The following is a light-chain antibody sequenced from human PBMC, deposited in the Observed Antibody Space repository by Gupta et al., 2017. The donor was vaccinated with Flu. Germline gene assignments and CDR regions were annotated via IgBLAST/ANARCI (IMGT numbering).Light chain of an antibody. CDR1: SSDIGTDNY. J-gene: IGLJ1*01. V-gene: IGLV2-14*03. CDR2: DVS. CDR3: NSDTTDSTYV. Sequence: SMTSASTGTSSDIGTDNYVSLYQQDPAKPLNLIISDVSNRTSGVADRFSGSKAGHTASLTISGPEGEDEADYYCNSDTTDSTYVFGAGTKVTVL.